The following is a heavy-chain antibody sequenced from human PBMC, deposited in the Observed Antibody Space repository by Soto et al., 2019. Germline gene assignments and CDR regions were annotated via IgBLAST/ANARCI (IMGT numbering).Heavy chain of an antibody. CDR1: GYTFTSYG. D-gene: IGHD1-1*01. CDR3: ARDPENIGCVISSSYNCTDV. V-gene: IGHV1-18*01. J-gene: IGHJ3*01. CDR2: ISAYNGNT. Sequence: SAVKVSCKASGYTFTSYGISWVRQAPGQGLEWMGWISAYNGNTNYAQKLQGRVTMTTDTSTSTAYMELRSLRYDDTAVYYCARDPENIGCVISSSYNCTDVRGHAPPVTV.